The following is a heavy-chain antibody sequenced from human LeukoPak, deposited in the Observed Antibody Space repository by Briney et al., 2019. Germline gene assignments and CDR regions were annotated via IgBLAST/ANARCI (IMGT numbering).Heavy chain of an antibody. V-gene: IGHV3-11*01. CDR2: ISSSGSNR. CDR1: GFTFSDYY. CDR3: AALGAYCGGDCEYYFDY. D-gene: IGHD2-21*02. J-gene: IGHJ4*02. Sequence: GALRLSCAASGFTFSDYYMTWIRRAPGKGLEWVSYISSSGSNRYYADSVRGRFTISRDNAENSLYLQMNSLRAEDTAVYYCAALGAYCGGDCEYYFDYWGQGTLVTVSS.